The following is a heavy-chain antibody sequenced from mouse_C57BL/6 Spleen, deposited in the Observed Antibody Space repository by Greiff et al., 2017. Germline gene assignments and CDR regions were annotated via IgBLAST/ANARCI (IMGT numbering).Heavy chain of an antibody. J-gene: IGHJ2*01. CDR1: GFTFSDYG. V-gene: IGHV5-17*01. CDR2: ISSGSSTI. D-gene: IGHD1-1*01. Sequence: EVMLVESGGGLVKPGGSLKLSCAASGFTFSDYGMHWVRQAPEKGLEWVAYISSGSSTIYYADTVKGRFTISRDNAKNTLFLQRTRLRSEDTAMYYCGREITTVPYYFEYWGQGATLSVSS. CDR3: GREITTVPYYFEY.